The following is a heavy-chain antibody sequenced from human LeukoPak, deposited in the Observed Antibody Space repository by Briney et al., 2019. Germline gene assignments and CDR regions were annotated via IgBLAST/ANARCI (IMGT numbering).Heavy chain of an antibody. CDR3: ARAHLPYHDPVTDS. J-gene: IGHJ5*01. Sequence: ASVKVSCKASGYIFSDYYIHWVRQAPGQGLEWMGWINPRSGNTDYAPKFRGRVTVTRDTSISTIYMELKTLRSDDTALYYCARAHLPYHDPVTDSWGRGTLVTVSP. V-gene: IGHV1-2*02. D-gene: IGHD1-1*01. CDR2: INPRSGNT. CDR1: GYIFSDYY.